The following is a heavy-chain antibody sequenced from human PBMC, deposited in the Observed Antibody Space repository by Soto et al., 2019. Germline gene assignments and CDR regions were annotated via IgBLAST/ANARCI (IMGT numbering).Heavy chain of an antibody. CDR3: AKGKNSGTYRFYFDY. CDR2: ISASGGST. J-gene: IGHJ4*02. D-gene: IGHD1-26*01. Sequence: GGSLRLSCAASGITLSSYAMSWVRQAPGKGPEWVSGISASGGSTSYADSVKGRFTISRDNSKNTLYLQMNSLRADDTAVYHCAKGKNSGTYRFYFDYWGQGALVTVSS. CDR1: GITLSSYA. V-gene: IGHV3-23*01.